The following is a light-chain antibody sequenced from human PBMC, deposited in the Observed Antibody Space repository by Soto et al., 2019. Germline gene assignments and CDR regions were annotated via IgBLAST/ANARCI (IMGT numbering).Light chain of an antibody. CDR1: SSDVGGYNY. Sequence: QSALTQPASVSGSPGQSITISCTGTSSDVGGYNYVSWYQQHPGKAPKIMIYDVSNRPSGVSNRFSGSKSGNTASLTISGLQAEDEADYYCSSYTSSSSYVFGTGTKVTV. V-gene: IGLV2-14*01. CDR3: SSYTSSSSYV. CDR2: DVS. J-gene: IGLJ1*01.